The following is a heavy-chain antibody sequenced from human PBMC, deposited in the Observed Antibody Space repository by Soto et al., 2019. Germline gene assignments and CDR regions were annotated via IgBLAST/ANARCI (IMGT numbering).Heavy chain of an antibody. CDR2: ISGGGDTT. Sequence: EVQLLESGGGLVQPGGSLRLSCAASGFTFNNYAMTWVRQAPGKGLEWVSAISGGGDTTSYADSVKGRFNVSRDGSKNTLYLQMSSMRAEDTAIYYCAKVLGGSGSITPRVAFLGQGTLVTVSS. CDR1: GFTFNNYA. V-gene: IGHV3-23*01. CDR3: AKVLGGSGSITPRVAF. J-gene: IGHJ4*02. D-gene: IGHD3-10*01.